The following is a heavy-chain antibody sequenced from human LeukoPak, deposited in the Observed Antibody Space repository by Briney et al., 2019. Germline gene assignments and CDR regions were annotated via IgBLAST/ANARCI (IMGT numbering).Heavy chain of an antibody. CDR2: INHSGST. V-gene: IGHV4-34*01. CDR1: GGSFSGYY. D-gene: IGHD6-19*01. CDR3: ARAYSSGWLNWFDP. Sequence: SETLSLTCAVYGGSFSGYYWSWTRQPPGKGLEWIGEINHSGSTNYNPSLKSRVTISVDTSKNQFSLKLSSVTAADTAVYYCARAYSSGWLNWFDPWGQGTLVTVSS. J-gene: IGHJ5*02.